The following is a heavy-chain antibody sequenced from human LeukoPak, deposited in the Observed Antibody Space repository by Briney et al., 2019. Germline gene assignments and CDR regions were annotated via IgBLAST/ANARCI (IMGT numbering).Heavy chain of an antibody. CDR3: AGMYYYDSSGYPRGYNWFDP. CDR2: IYPGDSDT. Sequence: GESLKISCKGSGYSFTSCWISWVRQMPGKGLEWMGIIYPGDSDTRYSPSFQGQVTISADKSISTAYLQWSSLKASDTAMYYCAGMYYYDSSGYPRGYNWFDPWGQGTLVTVSS. CDR1: GYSFTSCW. J-gene: IGHJ5*02. V-gene: IGHV5-51*01. D-gene: IGHD3-22*01.